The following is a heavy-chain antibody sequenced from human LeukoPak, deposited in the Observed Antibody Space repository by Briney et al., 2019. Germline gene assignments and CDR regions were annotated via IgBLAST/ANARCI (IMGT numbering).Heavy chain of an antibody. CDR2: MSYDGRYR. D-gene: IGHD3-10*01. V-gene: IGHV3-30*03. CDR3: ARSELYYGSESYYHLDY. Sequence: GGSLRLSCTTSGFTFDFYAMHWVRQAPGKGQEWVAVMSYDGRYRYYADSAKGRFTISRDNSKRTLYLEMSSLRPEDTALYYCARSELYYGSESYYHLDYWGHGTLVTVSS. CDR1: GFTFDFYA. J-gene: IGHJ4*01.